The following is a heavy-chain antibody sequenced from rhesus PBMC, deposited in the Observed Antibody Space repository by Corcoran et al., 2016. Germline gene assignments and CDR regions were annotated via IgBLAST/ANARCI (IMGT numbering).Heavy chain of an antibody. J-gene: IGHJ5-2*02. Sequence: QVQLQESGPGLVKPSETLSLTCAVSGFSISSGYGWSLIRQPRGKGREWIGYNHNYSIKHNHNPFLKSRVTRSRDTSTNQVSRRLSSVTDADTAVYYCARSPIAAAKMTSMDVWGRGGLVTVSS. D-gene: IGHD6-43*01. V-gene: IGHV4-127*01. CDR1: GFSISSGYG. CDR3: ARSPIAAAKMTSMDV. CDR2: NHNYSIKH.